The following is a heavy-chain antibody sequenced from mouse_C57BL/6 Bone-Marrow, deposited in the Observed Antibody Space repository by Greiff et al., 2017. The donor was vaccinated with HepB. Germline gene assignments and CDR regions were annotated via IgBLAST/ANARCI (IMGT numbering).Heavy chain of an antibody. CDR3: ARNILGITTVVSYAMDY. Sequence: QVQLQQPGTELVKPGASVKLSCKASGYTFTSYWMHWVKQRPGQGLEWIGNINPSNGGTNYNEKFKSKATLTVDKSSSTAYMQLSSLTSEDAAVYYCARNILGITTVVSYAMDYGGQGTSVTVSS. J-gene: IGHJ4*01. CDR1: GYTFTSYW. V-gene: IGHV1-53*01. D-gene: IGHD1-1*01. CDR2: INPSNGGT.